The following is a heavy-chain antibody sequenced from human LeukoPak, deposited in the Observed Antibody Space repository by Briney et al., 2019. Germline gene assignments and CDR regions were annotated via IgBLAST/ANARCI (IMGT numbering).Heavy chain of an antibody. CDR2: IYYSGST. Sequence: SETLSLTCTVSGGSISSGGYYWSWTRQHPGKGLEWIGYIYYSGSTYYNPSLKSRVTISVDTSRNQFSLKLSSVTAADTAVYYCARRRPLYFDSWGQGTLVTVSS. CDR3: ARRRPLYFDS. J-gene: IGHJ4*02. D-gene: IGHD6-6*01. V-gene: IGHV4-31*03. CDR1: GGSISSGGYY.